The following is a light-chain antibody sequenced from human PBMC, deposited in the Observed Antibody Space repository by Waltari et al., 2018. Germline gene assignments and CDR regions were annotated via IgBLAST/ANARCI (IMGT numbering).Light chain of an antibody. CDR1: AAHIGAGVA. Sequence: QSVLTQPPSVSGAPGQRVTIACTGSAAHIGAGVAVHWYQQFPGTAPKLLIYGFTNRPSGVPERFSGSQSGTSASLAITGLHAEDEADYYCQSYDFSMSALFGGGTKLTVL. V-gene: IGLV1-40*01. CDR3: QSYDFSMSAL. J-gene: IGLJ3*02. CDR2: GFT.